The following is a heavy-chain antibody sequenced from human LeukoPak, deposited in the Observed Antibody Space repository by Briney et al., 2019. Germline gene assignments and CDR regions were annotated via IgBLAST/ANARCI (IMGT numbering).Heavy chain of an antibody. Sequence: GGSLRLSCAASGFTFDDYGMSWVRQAPGKGLEWVSGISWNGGSTGYVDSVKGRFTVSRDNAKNSLFLQMNSLRAEDTAVYYCALPHYYDSEGPSDMDVWGKGTTVTISS. V-gene: IGHV3-20*04. CDR3: ALPHYYDSEGPSDMDV. D-gene: IGHD3-10*01. J-gene: IGHJ6*03. CDR1: GFTFDDYG. CDR2: ISWNGGST.